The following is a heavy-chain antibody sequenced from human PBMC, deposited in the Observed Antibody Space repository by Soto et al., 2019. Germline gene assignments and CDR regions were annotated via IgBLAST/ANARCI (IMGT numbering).Heavy chain of an antibody. J-gene: IGHJ6*02. CDR2: ISYDGSNK. CDR3: AKGRRGPYYYYGMDV. CDR1: GFTFSSYG. V-gene: IGHV3-30*18. Sequence: QVQLVESGGGVAQPGRSLRLSCAASGFTFSSYGMHWVRQAPGKGLEWVAVISYDGSNKYYADSVKGRFTISRDNSKNTLYLQMNSLRAEDTAVYYCAKGRRGPYYYYGMDVWGQGTTVTVSS.